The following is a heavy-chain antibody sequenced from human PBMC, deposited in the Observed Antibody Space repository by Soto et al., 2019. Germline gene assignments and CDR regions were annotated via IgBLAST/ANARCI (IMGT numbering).Heavy chain of an antibody. D-gene: IGHD6-6*01. Sequence: QVQLQESGPGLVKPSGTLSLTCAVSGGSISSSNWWSWVRQPPGKGLEWIGEIYHSGSTNYNPSLKSRVTISVDKSKNQFSLKLSSVTAADTAVYYCARDTKSLVEGYYYYGMDVWGQGTTVTVSS. J-gene: IGHJ6*02. CDR1: GGSISSSNW. CDR3: ARDTKSLVEGYYYYGMDV. V-gene: IGHV4-4*02. CDR2: IYHSGST.